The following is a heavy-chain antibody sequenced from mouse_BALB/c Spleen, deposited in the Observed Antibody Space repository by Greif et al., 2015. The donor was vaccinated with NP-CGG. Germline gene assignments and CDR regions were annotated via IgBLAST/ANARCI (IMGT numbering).Heavy chain of an antibody. CDR2: IDPANGNT. V-gene: IGHV14-3*02. D-gene: IGHD1-1*01. Sequence: EVQLQQSGAELVKPGASVKLSCTASGFNIKDTYMPWVKQRPEQGLEWIGRIDPANGNTKYDPKFQGKATITADTSSNTTYLQLSSLTSEDTAVYYCATYYYGSSGFAYWGQGTLVTVSA. CDR3: ATYYYGSSGFAY. J-gene: IGHJ3*01. CDR1: GFNIKDTY.